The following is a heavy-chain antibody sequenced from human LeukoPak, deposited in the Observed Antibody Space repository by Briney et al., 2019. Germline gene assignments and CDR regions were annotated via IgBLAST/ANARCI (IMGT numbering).Heavy chain of an antibody. V-gene: IGHV4-34*01. D-gene: IGHD3-22*01. CDR1: GGSFSAYY. CDR2: INHSGST. Sequence: PSETLSLTCAVHGGSFSAYYWSWIRQSPEKGLEWIGEINHSGSTNYNPSLKSRVTISVDTSKNQFSLKLSSVTAADTAVYYCARAGLWDYSDSSGYHNGAFDIWGQGTMVTVSS. J-gene: IGHJ3*02. CDR3: ARAGLWDYSDSSGYHNGAFDI.